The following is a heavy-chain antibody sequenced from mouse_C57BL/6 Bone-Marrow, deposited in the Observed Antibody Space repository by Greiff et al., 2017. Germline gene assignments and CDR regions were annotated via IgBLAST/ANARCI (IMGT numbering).Heavy chain of an antibody. Sequence: QVQLQQPGAELVRPGSSVKLSCKASGYTFTSYWMYWVKQRPIQGLEWIGNIDPSDSETHYNQKFKDKATLTVDKSSSTAYMQFSSLTSEDSAVYYCARSYYDGFAYWGQGTLVTVSA. CDR1: GYTFTSYW. V-gene: IGHV1-52*01. CDR3: ARSYYDGFAY. CDR2: IDPSDSET. D-gene: IGHD2-4*01. J-gene: IGHJ3*01.